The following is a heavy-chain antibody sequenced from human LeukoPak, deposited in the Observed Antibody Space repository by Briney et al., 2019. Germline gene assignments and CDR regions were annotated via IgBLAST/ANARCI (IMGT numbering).Heavy chain of an antibody. CDR3: ARDRNYDFWSGYGDY. Sequence: ASVKVSCKASGYTFTGYYMHWVRQAPGQGLEWMGWINPNSGGTNYAQKFQGRVTMTRDTSISTAYMELSRLRSDDTAVYYCARDRNYDFWSGYGDYWGQGTLVTVSS. D-gene: IGHD3-3*01. V-gene: IGHV1-2*02. J-gene: IGHJ4*02. CDR1: GYTFTGYY. CDR2: INPNSGGT.